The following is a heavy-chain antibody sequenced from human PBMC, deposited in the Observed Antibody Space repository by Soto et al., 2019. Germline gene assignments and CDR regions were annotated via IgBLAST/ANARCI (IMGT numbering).Heavy chain of an antibody. CDR3: ASRTSGWYFDY. V-gene: IGHV3-23*01. Sequence: EVQLLESGGGLVQPGGSLRLSCTASGFTFSSYAMNWVRQAPGKGLEWVSVISGSGGSTYYADSVKGRFTISRDNCKNKLYLQMNSLRAEDTAVYYCASRTSGWYFDYWGQGTLVTVSS. D-gene: IGHD6-19*01. J-gene: IGHJ4*02. CDR2: ISGSGGST. CDR1: GFTFSSYA.